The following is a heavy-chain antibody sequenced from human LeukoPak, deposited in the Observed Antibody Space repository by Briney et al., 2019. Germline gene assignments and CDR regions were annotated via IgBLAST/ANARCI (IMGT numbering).Heavy chain of an antibody. D-gene: IGHD2-15*01. J-gene: IGHJ6*02. CDR2: ISSSSSYI. Sequence: GGSLRLSCAASGFTFSSYSMNWVRQAPGKGLEWVSSISSSSSYIYYADSVKGRFTISRDNAKNSLYLQMNSLKAEDTAVYYCTRDQSTISTATYALDVWGQGTAVIVAS. V-gene: IGHV3-21*01. CDR1: GFTFSSYS. CDR3: TRDQSTISTATYALDV.